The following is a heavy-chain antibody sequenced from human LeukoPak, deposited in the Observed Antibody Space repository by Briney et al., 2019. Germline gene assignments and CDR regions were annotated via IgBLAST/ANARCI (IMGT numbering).Heavy chain of an antibody. CDR2: IIPIFGTA. CDR1: GGTFSSYA. Sequence: ASVKVSCKASGGTFSSYAISWVRQAPGQGLEWMGRIIPIFGTANYAQKFQGRVTITTDESTSTAYMEVSSLRSEDTAVYYCARDSSGVLLWFDPWGQGTLVTVSS. V-gene: IGHV1-69*05. D-gene: IGHD6-19*01. J-gene: IGHJ5*02. CDR3: ARDSSGVLLWFDP.